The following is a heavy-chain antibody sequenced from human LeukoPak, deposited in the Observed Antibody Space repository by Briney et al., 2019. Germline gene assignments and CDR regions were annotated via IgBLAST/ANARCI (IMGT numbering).Heavy chain of an antibody. D-gene: IGHD6-13*01. V-gene: IGHV3-23*01. CDR1: GFTFSTYA. CDR3: AKASQGYTSSSYAY. CDR2: ISGLSGST. J-gene: IGHJ4*02. Sequence: GGSLRLSCAASGFTFSTYAMCWVRQAPGKGLEWVSGISGLSGSTYYADSVKGRFTVSRDNSKSTLYLQMNSLRAEDTAVYYCAKASQGYTSSSYAYWGQGTLVTVSS.